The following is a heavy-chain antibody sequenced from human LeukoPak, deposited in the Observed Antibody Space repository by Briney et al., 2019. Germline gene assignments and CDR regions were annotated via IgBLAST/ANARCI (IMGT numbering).Heavy chain of an antibody. CDR3: ARDPPGIAAAGAEYFQH. Sequence: GGSLRLSCAASGFTFSSYSMNWVRQAPGKGLEWVSSISSSSSYIYYADSVKGRFTISRDNAKNSLYLQMNSLRAEDTAVYYCARDPPGIAAAGAEYFQHWGQGTLVTVSS. CDR2: ISSSSSYI. CDR1: GFTFSSYS. J-gene: IGHJ1*01. D-gene: IGHD6-13*01. V-gene: IGHV3-21*01.